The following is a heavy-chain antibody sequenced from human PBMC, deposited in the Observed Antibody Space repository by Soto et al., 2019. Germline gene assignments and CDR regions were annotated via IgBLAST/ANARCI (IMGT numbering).Heavy chain of an antibody. CDR1: GCTFSSYA. Sequence: ASVKVSCKASGCTFSSYAISWVRQAPGQGLEWMGGIIPIFGTANYAQKFQGRVTITADESTSTAYMELSSLRSEDTAVYYCARDHRILRYFDWPNLDAFDIWGQGTMVTVSS. V-gene: IGHV1-69*13. CDR2: IIPIFGTA. CDR3: ARDHRILRYFDWPNLDAFDI. D-gene: IGHD3-9*01. J-gene: IGHJ3*02.